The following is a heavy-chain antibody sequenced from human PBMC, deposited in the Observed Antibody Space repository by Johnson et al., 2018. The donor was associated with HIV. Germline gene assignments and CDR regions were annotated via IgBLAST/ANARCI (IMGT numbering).Heavy chain of an antibody. J-gene: IGHJ3*02. CDR1: GFMFSDYY. Sequence: QVQLVESGGGLVKPGGSLRLSCAASGFMFSDYYMSWIRQAPGKGLEWVSYISSSRSTIYYADSVKGRFTISRDNAKNSLYLQMNSLRAEDTAVYYCARDRRAYCGGDCYFYDVAFDIWGQGTMVTVSS. D-gene: IGHD2-21*01. V-gene: IGHV3-11*04. CDR3: ARDRRAYCGGDCYFYDVAFDI. CDR2: ISSSRSTI.